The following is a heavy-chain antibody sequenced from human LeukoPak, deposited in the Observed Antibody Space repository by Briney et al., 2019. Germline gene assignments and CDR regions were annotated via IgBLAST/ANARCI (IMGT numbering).Heavy chain of an antibody. CDR3: AKGHGDSSGYYYFDY. CDR1: GFSVSSNY. CDR2: TNSGGTT. Sequence: GGSLRLSCAASGFSVSSNYMNWVRQAPGKGLEWVSVTNSGGTTYYADSVKGRFTISRDNSKNTLYLQMRSLRAEDTAVYYCAKGHGDSSGYYYFDYWGQGTLVTVSS. D-gene: IGHD3-22*01. V-gene: IGHV3-53*01. J-gene: IGHJ4*02.